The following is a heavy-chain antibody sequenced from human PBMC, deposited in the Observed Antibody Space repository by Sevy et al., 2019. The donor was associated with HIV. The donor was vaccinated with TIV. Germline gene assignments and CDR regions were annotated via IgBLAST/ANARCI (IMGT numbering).Heavy chain of an antibody. CDR1: GYTLSEFS. J-gene: IGHJ4*02. CDR2: FDPEDGDT. D-gene: IGHD5-12*01. V-gene: IGHV1-24*01. CDR3: ATDPDRDAYYYDY. Sequence: ASVKVSCKVYGYTLSEFSIHWVRQAPGKGLEWMGGFDPEDGDTIYAQKFQGRLTMTEDTSTDTAYMERSSLRSEDTAVYYCATDPDRDAYYYDYWGQGTLVTVSS.